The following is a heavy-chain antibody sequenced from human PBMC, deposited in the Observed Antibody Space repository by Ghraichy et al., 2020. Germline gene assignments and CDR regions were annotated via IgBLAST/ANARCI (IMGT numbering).Heavy chain of an antibody. J-gene: IGHJ4*02. D-gene: IGHD6-13*01. V-gene: IGHV3-21*01. CDR2: ISSSSSYI. CDR3: ARGGRIAAAGTADY. Sequence: GGSLRLSCAASGFTFSSYSMNWVRQAPGKGLEWVSPISSSSSYIYYADSVKGRFTISRDNAKNSLYLQMNSLRAEDTAVYYCARGGRIAAAGTADYWGQGTLVTVSS. CDR1: GFTFSSYS.